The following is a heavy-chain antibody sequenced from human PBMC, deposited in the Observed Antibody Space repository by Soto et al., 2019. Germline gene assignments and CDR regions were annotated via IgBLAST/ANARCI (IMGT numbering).Heavy chain of an antibody. CDR3: ASANMSTVGGVIVHTRDDAFDI. Sequence: QVQLVQSGAEVKKPGASVKVSCKASGYTFTGYYMHWVRQAPGQGLEWMGWINPNSGGTNYAQKFQGWVTITRDTAISTAYMELSRLRSDDTAVYDCASANMSTVGGVIVHTRDDAFDIWGQGTMVTVSS. CDR2: INPNSGGT. D-gene: IGHD3-16*02. V-gene: IGHV1-2*04. CDR1: GYTFTGYY. J-gene: IGHJ3*02.